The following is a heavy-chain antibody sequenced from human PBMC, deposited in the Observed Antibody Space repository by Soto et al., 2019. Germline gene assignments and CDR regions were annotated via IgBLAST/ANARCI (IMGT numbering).Heavy chain of an antibody. CDR1: GFTFSSYG. CDR2: ISYDGSNK. CDR3: AKDGVGYGGPALGFMDFDY. D-gene: IGHD6-13*01. V-gene: IGHV3-30*18. Sequence: GGSLRLSCAASGFTFSSYGMHWVRQAPGKGLEWVAVISYDGSNKYYADSVKGRFTISRDNSKNTLYLQMNSLRAEDTAVYYCAKDGVGYGGPALGFMDFDYWGQGTLVTVSS. J-gene: IGHJ4*02.